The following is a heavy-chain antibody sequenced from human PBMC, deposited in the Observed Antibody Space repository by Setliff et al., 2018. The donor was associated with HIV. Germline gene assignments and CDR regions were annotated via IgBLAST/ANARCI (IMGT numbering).Heavy chain of an antibody. D-gene: IGHD1-1*01. J-gene: IGHJ4*02. CDR3: ASRASTAEVFDY. CDR2: LRTGNGDT. CDR1: GYTFTTYS. V-gene: IGHV1-3*04. Sequence: ASVKVSCKVSGYTFTTYSIHWVRQAPGQRPEWMGWLRTGNGDTSYSESLQGRVTFTSDTSANTAYMELRSLGSDDTAVYFCASRASTAEVFDYWGQGTLVTVSS.